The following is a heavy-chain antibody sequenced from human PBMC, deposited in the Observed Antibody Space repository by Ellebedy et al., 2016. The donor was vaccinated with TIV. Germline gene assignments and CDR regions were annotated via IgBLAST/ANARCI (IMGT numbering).Heavy chain of an antibody. CDR1: GFTISNYA. Sequence: GESLKISCVASGFTISNYAMHWVRQAPGKGLEWVAVISYDGSQKYYGLSVKGRFTISRDNANNTLFLQLNSLTTEDTAVYYCARRHFDSSGYYLSLAEIDFWGQGTLVTVSS. V-gene: IGHV3-30-3*01. D-gene: IGHD3-22*01. CDR3: ARRHFDSSGYYLSLAEIDF. CDR2: ISYDGSQK. J-gene: IGHJ4*02.